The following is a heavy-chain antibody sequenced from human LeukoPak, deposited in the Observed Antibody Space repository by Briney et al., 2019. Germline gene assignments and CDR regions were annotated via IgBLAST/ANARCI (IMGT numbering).Heavy chain of an antibody. CDR2: INPNSAT. Sequence: GASVKVSCKASGHTFSGSYMHWVRQAPGQGPEWMGWINPNSATNYAKRFQDRVTMTRDTSISTAYMELTRLRSEDTAVYYCARGKMNGDDFDYWGQGTLVTVSS. D-gene: IGHD4-17*01. CDR1: GHTFSGSY. V-gene: IGHV1-2*02. J-gene: IGHJ4*02. CDR3: ARGKMNGDDFDY.